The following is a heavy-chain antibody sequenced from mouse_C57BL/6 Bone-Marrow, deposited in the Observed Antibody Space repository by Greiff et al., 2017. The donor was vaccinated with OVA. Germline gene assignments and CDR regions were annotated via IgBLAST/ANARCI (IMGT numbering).Heavy chain of an antibody. CDR3: ARPGNAY. Sequence: EVMLVESGGDLVKPGGSLKLSCAASGFTFSSYGMSWVRQTPDKRLEWVATLSSGGSYTYYPDSVKGRFTISRDNAKNTLYLQMSSLKSEDTAMYYCARPGNAYWGQGTLVTVSA. CDR2: LSSGGSYT. CDR1: GFTFSSYG. V-gene: IGHV5-6*01. J-gene: IGHJ3*01.